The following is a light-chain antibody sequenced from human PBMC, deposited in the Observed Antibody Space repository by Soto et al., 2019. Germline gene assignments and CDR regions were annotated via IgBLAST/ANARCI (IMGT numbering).Light chain of an antibody. CDR2: WAS. V-gene: IGKV4-1*01. J-gene: IGKJ4*01. Sequence: DIVMTQSPDSLAVSLGERATINCKSSQSVLYSSDNKNQLAWYQQKPGQPPKLLIYWASTRESGVPGRFSGSGSGTDFTLTISSLQAEDVAVYYCQQYYSVPVTFGGGTKVEIK. CDR1: QSVLYSSDNKNQ. CDR3: QQYYSVPVT.